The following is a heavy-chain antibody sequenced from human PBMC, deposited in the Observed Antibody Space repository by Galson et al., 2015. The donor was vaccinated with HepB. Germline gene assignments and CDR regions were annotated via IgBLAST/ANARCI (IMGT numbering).Heavy chain of an antibody. CDR3: ARGIRERFLEWLPYYYYYGMDV. CDR1: GFTFSSHW. D-gene: IGHD3-3*01. J-gene: IGHJ6*02. V-gene: IGHV3-7*04. CDR2: IKQDGSEK. Sequence: SLRLSCAASGFTFSSHWMNWVRQAPGKGLEWVANIKQDGSEKYYVDSVKGRFTISRDNAKNSLCLQMNSLRAEDTAVYYCARGIRERFLEWLPYYYYYGMDVWGQGTTVTVSS.